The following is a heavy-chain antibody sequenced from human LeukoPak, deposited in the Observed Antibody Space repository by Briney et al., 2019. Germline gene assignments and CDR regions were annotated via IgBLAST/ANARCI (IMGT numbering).Heavy chain of an antibody. J-gene: IGHJ4*02. CDR1: GGSISSGGYY. V-gene: IGHV4-30-2*01. CDR2: IYHSGST. CDR3: ARGYGSGSYHY. Sequence: TLSLTCTVSGGSISSGGYYWSWIRQPPGKGLEWIGYIYHSGSTYYNPSLKSRVTISVDRSKNQFSLKLSSVTAADTAVYYCARGYGSGSYHYWGQGTLVTVSS. D-gene: IGHD3-10*01.